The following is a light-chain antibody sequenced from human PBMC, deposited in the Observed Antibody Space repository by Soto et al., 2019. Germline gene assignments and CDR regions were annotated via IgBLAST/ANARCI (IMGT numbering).Light chain of an antibody. CDR2: DAS. Sequence: EIVLTQSPATLSLSPGERATLSCRASQSVGTYLAWYQQKPGQAPRLLIYDASNRATGIPGRFSGSGSGADFTLTISSLEPEDFAVYYCQQRYNWLTFGGGTKVQIK. CDR3: QQRYNWLT. J-gene: IGKJ4*01. CDR1: QSVGTY. V-gene: IGKV3-11*01.